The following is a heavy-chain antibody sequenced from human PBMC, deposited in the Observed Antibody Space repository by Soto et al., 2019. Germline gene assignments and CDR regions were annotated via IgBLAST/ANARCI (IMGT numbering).Heavy chain of an antibody. Sequence: SETLSLTCAVYGGSFGGYYWSWIRQPPGKGLEWIGEINHSGSTNYNPSLKSRVTISVDTSKNQFSLKLSSVTAADTAVYYCARGNSLSSWYYYFDYWGQGTLVTVSS. J-gene: IGHJ4*02. CDR3: ARGNSLSSWYYYFDY. CDR1: GGSFGGYY. V-gene: IGHV4-34*01. CDR2: INHSGST. D-gene: IGHD6-13*01.